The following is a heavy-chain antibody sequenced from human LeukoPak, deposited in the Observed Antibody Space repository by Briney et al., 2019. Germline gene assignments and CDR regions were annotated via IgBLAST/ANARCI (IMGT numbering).Heavy chain of an antibody. CDR3: ARDLKYYDSSGFDY. CDR2: ISSRSSYI. D-gene: IGHD3-22*01. Sequence: GGSLRLSCAASGFTFSSYSMNWVRQAPGKGLEWVSCISSRSSYIYYTDSVKGRFTISRDNAKNSPSLQMNSLRAEDTAVYYCARDLKYYDSSGFDYWGQGTLVTVSS. J-gene: IGHJ4*02. V-gene: IGHV3-21*01. CDR1: GFTFSSYS.